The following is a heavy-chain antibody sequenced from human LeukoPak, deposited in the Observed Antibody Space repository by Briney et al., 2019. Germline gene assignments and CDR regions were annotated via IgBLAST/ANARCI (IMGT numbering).Heavy chain of an antibody. D-gene: IGHD1-14*01. J-gene: IGHJ4*02. CDR2: IYSRVST. Sequence: GGSLRLSCAASGFSVSNNYMSCVRQAPGNGLKEGSGIYSRVSTYYADSVKGRFTISRDNSKNTLYLQMNSLRVEDTAVYSCGARNYWGQGTLVTVSS. CDR1: GFSVSNNY. V-gene: IGHV3-53*01. CDR3: GARNY.